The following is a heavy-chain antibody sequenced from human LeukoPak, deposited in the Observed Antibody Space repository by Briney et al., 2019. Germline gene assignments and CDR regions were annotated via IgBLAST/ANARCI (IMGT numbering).Heavy chain of an antibody. CDR1: GFTFSSYG. CDR3: AREGVPAAGDAFDI. CDR2: IRYDGSNK. V-gene: IGHV3-30*02. J-gene: IGHJ3*02. D-gene: IGHD2-2*01. Sequence: PGGSLRLSCAASGFTFSSYGMHWVRQAPGKGLEWVAFIRYDGSNKYYADSVKGRFTISRDNSKNTLYLQMNSLRAEDTAVYYCAREGVPAAGDAFDIWGQGTMVTVSS.